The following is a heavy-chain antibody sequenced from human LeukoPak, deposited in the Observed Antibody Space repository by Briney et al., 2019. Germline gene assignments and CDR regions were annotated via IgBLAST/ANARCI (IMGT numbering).Heavy chain of an antibody. V-gene: IGHV3-48*02. Sequence: GGSLRLSCAASGFTFSSYSMNWVRQAPGKGLEWVSYIGISGSPIFYAASGKGRYTIPRDNAQHSVYLQMNSLRHEHTAVYYCARGGDIYRGRYLAYWGQGTLVTVSS. CDR3: ARGGDIYRGRYLAY. J-gene: IGHJ4*02. CDR2: IGISGSPI. D-gene: IGHD1-26*01. CDR1: GFTFSSYS.